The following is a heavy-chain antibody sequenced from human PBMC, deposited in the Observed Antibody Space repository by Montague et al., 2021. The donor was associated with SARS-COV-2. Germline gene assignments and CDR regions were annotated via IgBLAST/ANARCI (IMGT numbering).Heavy chain of an antibody. D-gene: IGHD1-7*01. V-gene: IGHV6-1*01. CDR2: TYYGSSWNT. Sequence: CAISGDSVSRNNPAWNWIGQSPSRGLEWLGRTYYGSSWNTDYAVSVKSRITISPDTSKNQLSLHLNSVTPEDTAVYYCARGWNYAFDIWSQGTMVTVSS. CDR3: ARGWNYAFDI. CDR1: GDSVSRNNPA. J-gene: IGHJ3*02.